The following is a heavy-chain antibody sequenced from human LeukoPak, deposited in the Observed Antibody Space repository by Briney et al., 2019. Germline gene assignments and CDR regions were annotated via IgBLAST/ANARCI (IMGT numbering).Heavy chain of an antibody. CDR2: IGASSGTT. CDR3: ARHLGGNSKGFDY. Sequence: PGGSLRLSCAASGFTFGSYAMIWVRQAPGKGLEWVSAIGASSGTTYYTDSVKGRFTISKDYSKNTLYLQMNSLRADDTAVYYCARHLGGNSKGFDYWGQETLVTVSS. V-gene: IGHV3-23*01. D-gene: IGHD4-23*01. CDR1: GFTFGSYA. J-gene: IGHJ4*02.